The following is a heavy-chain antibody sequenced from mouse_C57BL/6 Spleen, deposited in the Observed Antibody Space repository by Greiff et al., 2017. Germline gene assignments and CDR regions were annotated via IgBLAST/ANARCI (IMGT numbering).Heavy chain of an antibody. CDR1: GYTFTSYR. D-gene: IGHD1-2*01. Sequence: QVQLPQSGTELVKPGASVKPSCKASGYTFTSYRMHWVKQRPGQGLEWIGNINPSNGGTNYNEKFKSKATLTVDKSSSTAYMQLSSLTTEDAAVYYCARGYLHYFDYWGQGTTLTVAS. CDR2: INPSNGGT. J-gene: IGHJ2*01. V-gene: IGHV1-53*01. CDR3: ARGYLHYFDY.